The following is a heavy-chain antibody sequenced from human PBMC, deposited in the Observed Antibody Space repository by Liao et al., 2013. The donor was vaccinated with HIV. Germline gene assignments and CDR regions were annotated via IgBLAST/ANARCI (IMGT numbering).Heavy chain of an antibody. Sequence: QVQLQQWGAGLLKPSETLSLTCAVYGGSFSGYYWSWIRQPPGKGLEWIGEINHSGVTNYNPSLKSRVTISIDTSKNQFSLKLSSVTAADTALYYCARGERHTIFGIIMPSGEYFQHWGQGTQVTVSS. CDR2: INHSGVT. D-gene: IGHD3-3*01. V-gene: IGHV4-34*01. CDR1: GGSFSGYY. J-gene: IGHJ1*01. CDR3: ARGERHTIFGIIMPSGEYFQH.